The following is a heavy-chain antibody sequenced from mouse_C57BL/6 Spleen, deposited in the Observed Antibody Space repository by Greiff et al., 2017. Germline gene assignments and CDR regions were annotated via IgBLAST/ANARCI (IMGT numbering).Heavy chain of an antibody. J-gene: IGHJ3*01. CDR3: AREEDYYGSSSPWFAY. CDR2: IYPRDGST. V-gene: IGHV1-85*01. D-gene: IGHD1-1*01. CDR1: GYTFTSYD. Sequence: QVQLQQSGPELVKPGASVKLSCKASGYTFTSYDINWVKQRPGQGLEWIGWIYPRDGSTKYNEKFKGKATLTVDTSSSTAYMELHSLTSEDSAVYFCAREEDYYGSSSPWFAYWGQGTLVTVSA.